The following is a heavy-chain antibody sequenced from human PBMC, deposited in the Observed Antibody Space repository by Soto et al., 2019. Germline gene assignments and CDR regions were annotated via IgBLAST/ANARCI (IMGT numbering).Heavy chain of an antibody. Sequence: ASVKVSCKASGYTFTSYYMHWVRQAPGQGLEWMGIINPSGGSTSYAQKFQGRVTMTRDTSTSTVYMELSSLRSEDTAVYHCARSLTMVRGVPNFDYWGQGTLVTVSS. J-gene: IGHJ4*02. V-gene: IGHV1-46*01. D-gene: IGHD3-10*01. CDR2: INPSGGST. CDR3: ARSLTMVRGVPNFDY. CDR1: GYTFTSYY.